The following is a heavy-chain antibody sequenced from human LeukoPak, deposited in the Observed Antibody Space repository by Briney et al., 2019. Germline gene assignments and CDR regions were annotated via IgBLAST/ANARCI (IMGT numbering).Heavy chain of an antibody. CDR1: GFTFSSYG. CDR3: VNLMGDYVDY. J-gene: IGHJ4*02. Sequence: GGSLRLSWAASGFTFSSYGMHWVRQAPGKGLEWVARISYDGENKYYADSVKGRFTISRDNSKNTVSVQMNNLRAEDTAVYYCVNLMGDYVDYWGQGTLVTVSS. CDR2: ISYDGENK. V-gene: IGHV3-30*18. D-gene: IGHD2-8*01.